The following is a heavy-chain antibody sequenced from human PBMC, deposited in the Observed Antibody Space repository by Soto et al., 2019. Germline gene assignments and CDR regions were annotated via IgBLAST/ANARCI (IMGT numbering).Heavy chain of an antibody. Sequence: QVQLVQSGTEVKKPGSSVKVSCKASGGTFSSSGFSWVRQAPGQGLEWMGMIVPSLDTTKYAQKCQARVTITADQFTSTAYMALSSLRSEDKAVYYCARLPKPRGTADTYAVDVWGQGTRVIVSS. CDR2: IVPSLDTT. J-gene: IGHJ6*02. V-gene: IGHV1-69*09. CDR1: GGTFSSSG. CDR3: ARLPKPRGTADTYAVDV. D-gene: IGHD2-21*02.